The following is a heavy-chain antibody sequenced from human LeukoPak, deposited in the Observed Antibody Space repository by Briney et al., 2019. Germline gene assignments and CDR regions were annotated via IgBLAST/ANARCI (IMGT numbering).Heavy chain of an antibody. D-gene: IGHD4/OR15-4a*01. V-gene: IGHV3-23*01. Sequence: GGSLRLSCAASGFTFSSYAISWVRQAPGKGLDGVSAISGSGGSTYYADSVKGRFTISRDNSKNTLYLQMNSLRAEDTAVYYCARLTMVLAFDIWGQGTMVTVSS. J-gene: IGHJ3*02. CDR1: GFTFSSYA. CDR2: ISGSGGST. CDR3: ARLTMVLAFDI.